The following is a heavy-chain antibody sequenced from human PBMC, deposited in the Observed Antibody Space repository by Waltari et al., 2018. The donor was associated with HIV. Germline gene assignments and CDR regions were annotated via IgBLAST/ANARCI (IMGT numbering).Heavy chain of an antibody. CDR2: IYNNNST. CDR3: ARVRSTMGRFQGFDY. CDR1: GLTVSGHF. V-gene: IGHV3-53*02. Sequence: EVQLVETGGGLIQPGGSLRLSCAASGLTVSGHFMNWVRQAPGKGLEWVSLIYNNNSTYYADSVKGRFTISRDNSKNTLYLQMNSLRAEDTAVYYCARVRSTMGRFQGFDYWGQGTLVTVSS. J-gene: IGHJ4*02. D-gene: IGHD1-26*01.